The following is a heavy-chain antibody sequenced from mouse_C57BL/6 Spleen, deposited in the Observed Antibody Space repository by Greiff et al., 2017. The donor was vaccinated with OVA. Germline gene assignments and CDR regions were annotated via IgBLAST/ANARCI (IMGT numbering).Heavy chain of an antibody. D-gene: IGHD2-5*01. CDR2: IYPGSGNT. J-gene: IGHJ4*01. CDR1: GYSFTSYY. V-gene: IGHV1-66*01. CDR3: ARTGYSNYDYAMDY. Sequence: QVQLKQSGPELVKPGASVKISCKASGYSFTSYYIHWVKQRPGQGLEWIGWIYPGSGNTKYNEKFKGKATLTADTSSSTAYMQLSSLTSEDSAVYYCARTGYSNYDYAMDYWGQGTSVTVSS.